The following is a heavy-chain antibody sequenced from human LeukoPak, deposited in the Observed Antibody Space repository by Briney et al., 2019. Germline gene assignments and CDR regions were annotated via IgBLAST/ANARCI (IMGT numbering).Heavy chain of an antibody. CDR3: ARRVMITFGGVIVNVFDY. CDR1: GGSISSYY. D-gene: IGHD3-16*02. Sequence: PSETLSLTCTVSGGSISSYYWSWIRQPPGKGLEWIGYIYYSGSTNYNPSLKSRVTISVDTPKNQFSLKLSSVTAADTAVYYCARRVMITFGGVIVNVFDYWGQGTLVTVSS. J-gene: IGHJ4*02. V-gene: IGHV4-59*12. CDR2: IYYSGST.